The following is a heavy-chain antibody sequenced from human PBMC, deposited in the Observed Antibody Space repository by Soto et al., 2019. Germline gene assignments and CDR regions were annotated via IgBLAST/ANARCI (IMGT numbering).Heavy chain of an antibody. CDR2: ISPHKDDT. J-gene: IGHJ4*02. V-gene: IGHV1-18*01. CDR1: GYTFSTIG. D-gene: IGHD3-10*01. Sequence: QVQLVQSGAEVKKPGASVTVSRKTSGYTFSTIGISWVRQAPGQGLEWMGWISPHKDDTYYAQRLQGRVTMTTDTSTSTAHMELRSLRSDDTAVYFCARDLDGSGSYYTNYWGQGTLVTVSS. CDR3: ARDLDGSGSYYTNY.